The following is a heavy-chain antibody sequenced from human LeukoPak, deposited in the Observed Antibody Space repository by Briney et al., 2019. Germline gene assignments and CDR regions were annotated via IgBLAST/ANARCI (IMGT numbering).Heavy chain of an antibody. CDR2: IKQDGSEK. CDR1: GFTFSSYW. CDR3: ARATEYYCSSTSCYVGPFDY. J-gene: IGHJ4*02. V-gene: IGHV3-7*01. Sequence: PGGSLRFSCAASGFTFSSYWMSWVRQAPGKGLEWVANIKQDGSEKYYVDSVKGRFTISRDNAKNSLYLQMNSLRAEDTAVYYCARATEYYCSSTSCYVGPFDYWGQGTLVTVSS. D-gene: IGHD2-2*01.